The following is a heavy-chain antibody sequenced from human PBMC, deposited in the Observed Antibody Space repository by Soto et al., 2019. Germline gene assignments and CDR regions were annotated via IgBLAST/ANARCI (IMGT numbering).Heavy chain of an antibody. CDR2: VSGSGGST. J-gene: IGHJ4*02. D-gene: IGHD1-26*01. Sequence: EVPLLESGGDLVQPGGSLTLSCVASGFTFSSYAMSWVRQAPGKGLEWVSAVSGSGGSTYYVDSVKGRFIISRDNSKSTLYLQMSSLKAEDTAVYYCAKDHSYSGTYYSSDFDYWGQGALVTVSS. CDR3: AKDHSYSGTYYSSDFDY. V-gene: IGHV3-23*01. CDR1: GFTFSSYA.